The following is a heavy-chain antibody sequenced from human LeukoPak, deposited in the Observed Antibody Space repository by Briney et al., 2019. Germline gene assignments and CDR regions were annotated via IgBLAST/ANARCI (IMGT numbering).Heavy chain of an antibody. CDR2: IYSGGIT. J-gene: IGHJ4*02. D-gene: IGHD2-15*01. CDR3: WLEKVVAAYFDS. V-gene: IGHV4-59*04. Sequence: SETLSLTCTVSGGSISSCYWSWIRQPPGKGLEWIGSIYSGGITYYNPSLKSRVTISEDTSKNQFSLKMTSMTAADTAIYYCWLEKVVAAYFDSWGQGTLVTVSS. CDR1: GGSISSCY.